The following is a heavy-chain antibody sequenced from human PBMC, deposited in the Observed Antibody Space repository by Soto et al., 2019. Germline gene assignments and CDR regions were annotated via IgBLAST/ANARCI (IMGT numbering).Heavy chain of an antibody. CDR1: GYTFTSYG. J-gene: IGHJ6*02. CDR3: ASFPHSGWYVGALYYYYGMDV. D-gene: IGHD6-13*01. Sequence: ASVKVSCKASGYTFTSYGISWVRQAPGQGLEWMGWISAYNGNTNYAQKPQGRVTMTTNTSTSTAYMEMRRLRSDDTAVYYCASFPHSGWYVGALYYYYGMDVWGQGTTVTVS. CDR2: ISAYNGNT. V-gene: IGHV1-18*01.